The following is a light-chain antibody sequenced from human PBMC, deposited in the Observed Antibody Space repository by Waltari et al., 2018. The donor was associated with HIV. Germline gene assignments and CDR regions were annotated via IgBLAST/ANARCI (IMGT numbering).Light chain of an antibody. CDR1: NSNIGSNT. CDR2: SNN. Sequence: QSVLTQPPSASGTPGQRVTISCSGSNSNIGSNTVNWYQQRPGTAPKPLIYSNNQRPSGVPDRFSGSKSGTSASLAISGLQSEDEADYYCAAWDDSLAWVFGGGTKLTVL. CDR3: AAWDDSLAWV. V-gene: IGLV1-44*01. J-gene: IGLJ3*02.